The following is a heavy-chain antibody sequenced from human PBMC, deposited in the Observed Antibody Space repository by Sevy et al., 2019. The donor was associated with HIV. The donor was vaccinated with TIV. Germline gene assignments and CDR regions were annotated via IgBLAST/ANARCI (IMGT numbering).Heavy chain of an antibody. CDR3: ARDSSGFGDY. Sequence: GGSLRLSCTASGFTFSSYWMSWVRQAPGKGLEWVANKKQDGSEKYYVDSVKGRFTISRDNAKSSLCLQMNSLRAEDTAVYYCARDSSGFGDYWGQGTLVTVSS. CDR2: KKQDGSEK. CDR1: GFTFSSYW. D-gene: IGHD6-19*01. V-gene: IGHV3-7*01. J-gene: IGHJ4*02.